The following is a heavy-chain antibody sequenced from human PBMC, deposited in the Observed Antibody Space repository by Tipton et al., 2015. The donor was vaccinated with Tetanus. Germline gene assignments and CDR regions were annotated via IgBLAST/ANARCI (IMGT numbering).Heavy chain of an antibody. V-gene: IGHV4-59*08. CDR2: IYYSGTT. CDR3: ARVVFNSFDM. D-gene: IGHD3-16*01. J-gene: IGHJ3*02. CDR1: GGSITSYY. Sequence: TLSLTCSVSGGSITSYYWSWIRQPPGKGLEWIGYIYYSGTTHYNPSLKSRVTISLDTSKNQVSLKLSSVTAADTAMYYCARVVFNSFDMWGQGTMVTVSS.